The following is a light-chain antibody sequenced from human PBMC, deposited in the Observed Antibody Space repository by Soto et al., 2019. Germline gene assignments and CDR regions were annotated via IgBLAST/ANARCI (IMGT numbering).Light chain of an antibody. CDR1: SSNSGSNP. V-gene: IGLV1-44*01. CDR3: SAWDDSLNAVI. CDR2: GTD. J-gene: IGLJ2*01. Sequence: QSVLTQPPSASGTPGQTVTVSCSGSSSNSGSNPVSWYQQLPGTAPKFLVYGTDQRPSGVPDRFSGSKSGTSASLAISGLQSEDEADYYCSAWDDSLNAVIFGGGTKLTVL.